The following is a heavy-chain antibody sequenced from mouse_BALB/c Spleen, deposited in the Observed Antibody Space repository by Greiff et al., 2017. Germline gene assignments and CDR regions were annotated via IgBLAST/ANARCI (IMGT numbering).Heavy chain of an antibody. J-gene: IGHJ1*01. CDR1: GFTFSSYA. V-gene: IGHV5-6-5*01. Sequence: DVMLVESGGGLVKPGGSLKLSCAASGFTFSSYAMSWVRQTPEKRLEWVASISSGGSTYYPDSVKGRFTISRDNARNILYLQMSSLRSEDTAMYYCARGRSTDYWYFDVWGAGTTVTVSS. D-gene: IGHD1-1*01. CDR2: ISSGGST. CDR3: ARGRSTDYWYFDV.